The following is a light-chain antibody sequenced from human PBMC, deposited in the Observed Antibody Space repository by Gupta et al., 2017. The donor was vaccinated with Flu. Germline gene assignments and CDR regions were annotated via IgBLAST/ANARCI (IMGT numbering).Light chain of an antibody. V-gene: IGKV1-39*01. CDR1: QSINNY. CDR2: GAS. J-gene: IGKJ1*01. Sequence: DIQMTQSPSSLSASVGDRVTITCRAGQSINNYVNWYQQKSGKAPKLLIDGASNLQSGVPSRFHGGGSAPVFTLSISSLQPEDAASYSCQQCYDARWTFGQGTKVEI. CDR3: QQCYDARWT.